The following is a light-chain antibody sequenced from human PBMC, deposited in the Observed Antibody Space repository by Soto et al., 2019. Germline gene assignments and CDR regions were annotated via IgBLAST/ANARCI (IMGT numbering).Light chain of an antibody. V-gene: IGKV3D-20*02. Sequence: EMGVTQSPATLSVSPGERATLSCRASQSVSSSYLAWYQQKPGQAPRLLVYGSSSRATGIPDRFSGSGSGTDFTLTISSLEPEDFAVYYCQQRNNWPTFGQGTKVDIK. J-gene: IGKJ1*01. CDR1: QSVSSSY. CDR2: GSS. CDR3: QQRNNWPT.